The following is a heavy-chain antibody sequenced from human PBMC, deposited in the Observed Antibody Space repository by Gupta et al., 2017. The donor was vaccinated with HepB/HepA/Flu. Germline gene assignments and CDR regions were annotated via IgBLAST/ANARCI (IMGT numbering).Heavy chain of an antibody. CDR1: GYTCTGYY. CDR3: ATADFWSGYYTFVY. Sequence: QVQLVQSGAAVKTTGASVKVSCKSSGYTCTGYYMHWVRQAPGQGLEWMGWINPNSGGTNYAQKFQGRVTLSRDTSISTAYMELSWLRSDDTAVYYCATADFWSGYYTFVYWGKGTLVIVPS. D-gene: IGHD3-3*01. J-gene: IGHJ4*02. V-gene: IGHV1-2*02. CDR2: INPNSGGT.